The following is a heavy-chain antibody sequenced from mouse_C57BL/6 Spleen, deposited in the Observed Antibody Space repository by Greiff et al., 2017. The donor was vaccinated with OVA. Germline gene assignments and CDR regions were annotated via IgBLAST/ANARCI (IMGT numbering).Heavy chain of an antibody. CDR1: GYTFTDYY. D-gene: IGHD2-4*01. J-gene: IGHJ1*03. CDR3: ARGGDYDRRYCDV. Sequence: EVQLQQSGPELVKPGASVKISCKASGYTFTDYYMNWVKQSHGKSLEWIGDINPNNGGTSYNQKFKGKATLTVDKSSSTAYMELRSLTSEDSAVYECARGGDYDRRYCDVWGTGTTVTVSS. CDR2: INPNNGGT. V-gene: IGHV1-26*01.